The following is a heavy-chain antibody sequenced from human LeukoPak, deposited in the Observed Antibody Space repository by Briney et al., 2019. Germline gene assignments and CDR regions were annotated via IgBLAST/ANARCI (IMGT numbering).Heavy chain of an antibody. CDR3: ARDPLTVIHLSPYYFDY. V-gene: IGHV4-39*07. Sequence: SETLSLTCTVSGDSINTTDYFWGWIRQSPEKGLEWIASIYYDGRTYYNPSVKSRATISIDTSKNHFSLKVGSVTAADTAVYYCARDPLTVIHLSPYYFDYWGQGILVTVSS. CDR1: GDSINTTDYF. D-gene: IGHD2-21*01. CDR2: IYYDGRT. J-gene: IGHJ4*02.